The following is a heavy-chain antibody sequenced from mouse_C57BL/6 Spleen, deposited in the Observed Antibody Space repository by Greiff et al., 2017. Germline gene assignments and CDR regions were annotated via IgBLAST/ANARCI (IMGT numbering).Heavy chain of an antibody. Sequence: EVKVVESGGGLVKPGGSLKLSCAASGFTFSSYAMSWVRQTPEKRLEWVATISDGGSYTYYPDNVKGRFTISRDNAKNNLYLQMSHLKSEDTAMYYCARGDGYYLFAYWGQGTLVTVSA. D-gene: IGHD2-3*01. CDR3: ARGDGYYLFAY. CDR1: GFTFSSYA. V-gene: IGHV5-4*03. CDR2: ISDGGSYT. J-gene: IGHJ3*01.